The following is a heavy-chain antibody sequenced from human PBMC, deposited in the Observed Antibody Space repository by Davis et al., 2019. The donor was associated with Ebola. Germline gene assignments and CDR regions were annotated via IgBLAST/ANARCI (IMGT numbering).Heavy chain of an antibody. V-gene: IGHV3-30*04. Sequence: GESLKISCAASGITFTNYALHWVRQAPGKGLQWLAVISYDGNNQYYADSVRGRFTISRDNSKNTLYLQMNSLRAEDTAVYYCAKEGIAAAGTSGWGQGTLVTVSS. D-gene: IGHD6-13*01. CDR3: AKEGIAAAGTSG. J-gene: IGHJ4*02. CDR2: ISYDGNNQ. CDR1: GITFTNYA.